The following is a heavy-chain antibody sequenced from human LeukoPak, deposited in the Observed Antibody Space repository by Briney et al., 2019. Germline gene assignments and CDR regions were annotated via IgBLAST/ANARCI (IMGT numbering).Heavy chain of an antibody. CDR2: IYYSGSL. D-gene: IGHD1-26*01. Sequence: SETLSLTCTVSGGSISSSSYYWGWIRQPPGKGLEWIGSIYYSGSLYYNPSLKSRLTTSVDTSKNQFSLKVTSVTAADTAVYYCARDPALGVVGPIAWGQGTLVTVSS. CDR1: GGSISSSSYY. CDR3: ARDPALGVVGPIA. J-gene: IGHJ4*02. V-gene: IGHV4-39*07.